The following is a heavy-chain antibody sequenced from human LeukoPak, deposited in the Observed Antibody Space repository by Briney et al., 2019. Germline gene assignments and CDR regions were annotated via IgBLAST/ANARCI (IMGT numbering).Heavy chain of an antibody. J-gene: IGHJ4*02. V-gene: IGHV3-30*03. CDR2: ISNDGSKK. D-gene: IGHD4-17*01. CDR1: GFTFSTYG. CDR3: ARGARRGDDYGGFFDY. Sequence: PGGSLRLSCGASGFTFSTYGMSWVRQAPGKGLEWVAVISNDGSKKDYADSVKGRFTISRDNSKNTLYLQMNSLRAEDTAVYYCARGARRGDDYGGFFDYWGQGTLVTVSS.